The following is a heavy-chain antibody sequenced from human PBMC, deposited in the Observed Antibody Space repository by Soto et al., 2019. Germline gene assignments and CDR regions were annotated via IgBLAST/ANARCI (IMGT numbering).Heavy chain of an antibody. J-gene: IGHJ3*02. D-gene: IGHD6-13*01. CDR3: ARYSSSWPNDAFDI. CDR1: GFSLSTSGMC. Sequence: GPTLLNPTQTLTLTCTFSGFSLSTSGMCVSSIRQPPGKALEWLALIDLDDDKYYSTSLKTRLTISKDTSKNQVVLTMTNMDPVDTATYYCARYSSSWPNDAFDIWGQGTMVTVSS. CDR2: IDLDDDK. V-gene: IGHV2-70*01.